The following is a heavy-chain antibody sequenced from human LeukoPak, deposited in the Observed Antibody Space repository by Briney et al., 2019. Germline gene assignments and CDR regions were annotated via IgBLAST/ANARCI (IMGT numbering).Heavy chain of an antibody. CDR1: GGSISSYY. V-gene: IGHV4-59*01. D-gene: IGHD6-13*01. J-gene: IGHJ4*02. CDR3: ARGVYIAAAQYGY. CDR2: IYYSGTT. Sequence: TSETLSLTCTISGGSISSYYWSWIRQPPGKGLEWIGYIYYSGTTNYNPSLKSRVTISVDTSKNQFSLKLSSVTAAGTAVYYCARGVYIAAAQYGYWCQGTLVTVSS.